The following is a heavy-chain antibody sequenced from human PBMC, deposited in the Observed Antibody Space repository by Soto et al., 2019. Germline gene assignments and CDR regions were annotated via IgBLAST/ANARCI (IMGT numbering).Heavy chain of an antibody. Sequence: SETLSLTCAVYGGSISSYYWSWIRQPPGKGLEWIGYIYYSGSTNYNPSLKSRVTISVDTSKNQFSLKLSSLTAADTAVYYCARRYGVYFDYWGQGTLVTVSS. V-gene: IGHV4-59*08. CDR3: ARRYGVYFDY. CDR2: IYYSGST. J-gene: IGHJ4*02. CDR1: GGSISSYY. D-gene: IGHD4-17*01.